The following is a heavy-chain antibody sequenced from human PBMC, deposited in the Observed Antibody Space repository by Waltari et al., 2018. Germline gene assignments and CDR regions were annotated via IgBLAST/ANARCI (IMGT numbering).Heavy chain of an antibody. CDR3: ARDPGGDY. D-gene: IGHD3-16*01. CDR1: GFTFNNYW. J-gene: IGHJ4*02. Sequence: ELQLVESGGDLVQPGGSLRLSCAASGFTFNNYWMTWVRQAPGKGLEWVATIKEDGSEKYYVDSVRGRFTISRDNVKNSLDLQMNSLRVEDTAVYYCARDPGGDYWGQGTLVTVSS. V-gene: IGHV3-7*01. CDR2: IKEDGSEK.